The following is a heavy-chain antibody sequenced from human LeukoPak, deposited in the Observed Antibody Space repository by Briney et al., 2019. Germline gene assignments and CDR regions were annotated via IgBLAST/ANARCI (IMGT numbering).Heavy chain of an antibody. Sequence: PGGSLRLSCAASGFTFSTSWMSWVRQAPGKGLEWVANMIYDGRLIYYVDFVKGRFTITRDNANNSLYLQMNSLRAEDTAVYYCARDPSYGALDYWGQGTLVTVSS. D-gene: IGHD4-17*01. V-gene: IGHV3-7*01. J-gene: IGHJ4*02. CDR3: ARDPSYGALDY. CDR2: MIYDGRLI. CDR1: GFTFSTSW.